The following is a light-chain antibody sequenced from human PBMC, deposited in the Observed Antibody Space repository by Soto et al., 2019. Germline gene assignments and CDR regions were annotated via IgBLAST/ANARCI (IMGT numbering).Light chain of an antibody. CDR3: QQYDNLPPLFT. CDR2: DAS. V-gene: IGKV1-33*01. CDR1: QDISNY. J-gene: IGKJ3*01. Sequence: DIQMTRSPSSLSASVGDRVTITCQASQDISNYLNWYQQKPGKAPKLLIYDASNLETGVPSRFSGSGSGTDFTFTISSLQPEDIATYYCQQYDNLPPLFTFGPGTKVDIK.